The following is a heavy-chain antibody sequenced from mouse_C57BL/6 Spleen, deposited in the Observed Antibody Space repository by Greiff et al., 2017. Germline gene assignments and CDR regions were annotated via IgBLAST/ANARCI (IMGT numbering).Heavy chain of an antibody. J-gene: IGHJ2*01. V-gene: IGHV1-64*01. D-gene: IGHD1-1*01. CDR2: IHPNSGST. CDR1: GYTFTSYW. Sequence: QVQLQQPGAELVKPGASVKLSCKASGYTFTSYWMHWVKQRPGQGLEWIGMIHPNSGSTNYNEKFKSKATLTVSKSSSTAYLQLSSLTSEDSAVYYGARWGYYGKEGYYFDYWGQGTTLTVSS. CDR3: ARWGYYGKEGYYFDY.